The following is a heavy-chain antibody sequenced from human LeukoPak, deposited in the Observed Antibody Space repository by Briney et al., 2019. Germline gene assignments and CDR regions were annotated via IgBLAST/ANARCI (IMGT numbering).Heavy chain of an antibody. CDR2: NYSGGST. D-gene: IGHD4/OR15-4a*01. CDR1: GFTVSSNY. V-gene: IGHV3-53*01. CDR3: ASSRQSMVADY. Sequence: PGGSLRLSCAASGFTVSSNYMSWVRQAPGKGPEWVSVNYSGGSTYYADSVKGRFTISRDNSKNTLYLQMNSLRAEDTAVYYCASSRQSMVADYWGQGTLVTVSS. J-gene: IGHJ4*02.